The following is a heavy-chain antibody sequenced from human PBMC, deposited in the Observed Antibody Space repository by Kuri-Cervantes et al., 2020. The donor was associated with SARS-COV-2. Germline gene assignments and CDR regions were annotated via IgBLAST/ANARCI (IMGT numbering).Heavy chain of an antibody. J-gene: IGHJ4*02. V-gene: IGHV3-13*03. CDR2: IGTAGDT. D-gene: IGHD1-26*01. Sequence: GESLKISCAACGFTFSSYDTHWVRQATGKGLEWVSAIGTAGDTYYPGSVKGQSTISRDNAKNSLYLQMNSLRAEDTAVYYCARGRFRDYWGQGTLVTVSS. CDR1: GFTFSSYD. CDR3: ARGRFRDY.